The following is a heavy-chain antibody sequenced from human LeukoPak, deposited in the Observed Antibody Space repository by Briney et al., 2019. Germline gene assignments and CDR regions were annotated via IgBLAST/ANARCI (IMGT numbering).Heavy chain of an antibody. D-gene: IGHD6-6*01. CDR1: GYTFTSYA. V-gene: IGHV1-18*01. Sequence: GASVKVSCKASGYTFTSYAIRWVRQAPGQGLECMGWISAYNGNTYYAQNFQGRVTMTADTSTSTAYMELRSLRSDDTAVYYCARVSYNWFDPWGQGTLLTVSP. CDR3: ARVSYNWFDP. CDR2: ISAYNGNT. J-gene: IGHJ5*02.